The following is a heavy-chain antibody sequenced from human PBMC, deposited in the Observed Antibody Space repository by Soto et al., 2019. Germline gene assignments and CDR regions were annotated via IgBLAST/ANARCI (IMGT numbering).Heavy chain of an antibody. CDR2: ISGSGGST. V-gene: IGHV3-23*01. J-gene: IGHJ4*02. D-gene: IGHD6-13*01. Sequence: GGALRLSCAASGFTFSSYAMSWVRQAPGKGLEWVSAISGSGGSTYYADSQKGRFTIARDNSKNTLYLQMNSVRPEDTAVYYGAKYYSRSWLSFAYWGQGTLVTVSS. CDR3: AKYYSRSWLSFAY. CDR1: GFTFSSYA.